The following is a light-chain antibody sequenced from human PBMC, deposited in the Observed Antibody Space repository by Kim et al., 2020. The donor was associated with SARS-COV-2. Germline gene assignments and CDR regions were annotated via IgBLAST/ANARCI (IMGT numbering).Light chain of an antibody. Sequence: ASVGAIVTITCRASQDIAKSLAWYQQKPGKVPQVLIYAASTLQSGVPSRFSGSGSGTEFTLTIGSLQTEDVATYYCQKYNSAPWTFGPGTKVDIK. CDR3: QKYNSAPWT. V-gene: IGKV1-27*01. CDR1: QDIAKS. CDR2: AAS. J-gene: IGKJ1*01.